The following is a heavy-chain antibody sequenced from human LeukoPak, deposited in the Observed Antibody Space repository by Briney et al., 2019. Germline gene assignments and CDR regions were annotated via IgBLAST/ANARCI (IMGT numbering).Heavy chain of an antibody. Sequence: ASVKVSCKASGYTFTGYYMHWVRQAPGQGLEWMGWINPNSGGTNYAQKFHGRVTMTRDTSISTAYMELSRLRSDDTAVYYCARFGYSNPSNIDYWGQGTLVTVSS. V-gene: IGHV1-2*02. J-gene: IGHJ4*02. CDR3: ARFGYSNPSNIDY. D-gene: IGHD4-11*01. CDR2: INPNSGGT. CDR1: GYTFTGYY.